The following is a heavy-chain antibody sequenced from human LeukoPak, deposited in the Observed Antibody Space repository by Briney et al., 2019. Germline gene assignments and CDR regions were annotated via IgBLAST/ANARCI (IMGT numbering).Heavy chain of an antibody. Sequence: ASVKVSCKASGGTFSSYAISWVRQAPGQGLEWMGRIIPILGIANYAQKFQGRVTITADKSTSTAYMELSSLRSEDTAVYYCARAGTVTMVLYYYYGMDVGGQGTTVTVSS. J-gene: IGHJ6*02. CDR3: ARAGTVTMVLYYYYGMDV. V-gene: IGHV1-69*04. D-gene: IGHD4-11*01. CDR2: IIPILGIA. CDR1: GGTFSSYA.